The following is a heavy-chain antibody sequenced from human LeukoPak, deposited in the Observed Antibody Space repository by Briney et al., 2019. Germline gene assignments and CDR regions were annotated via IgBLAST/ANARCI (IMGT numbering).Heavy chain of an antibody. Sequence: GGSLRLSCAASGFTVSSNYMSWVRQAPGKGLEWVSVIYSGGSTYYADSVKGRFTISRDNSKNTLYPQMNSLRAEDTAVYYCARSLRPHYDSSGYRDYWGQGTLVTVSS. CDR3: ARSLRPHYDSSGYRDY. V-gene: IGHV3-53*01. D-gene: IGHD3-22*01. J-gene: IGHJ4*02. CDR1: GFTVSSNY. CDR2: IYSGGST.